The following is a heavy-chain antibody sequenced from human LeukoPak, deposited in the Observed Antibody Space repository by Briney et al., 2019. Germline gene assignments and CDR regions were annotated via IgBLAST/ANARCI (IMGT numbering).Heavy chain of an antibody. J-gene: IGHJ4*02. CDR2: INPKSGGA. CDR1: GYTFTGYY. CDR3: ARGYCSGDCFTLFDY. Sequence: GASVKVSCKASGYTFTGYYIHWVRQAPGQGLEWMGWINPKSGGANYAQKFQGRVTMTRDTSISTAYMELSSLRSDDTAVYYCARGYCSGDCFTLFDYWGQGTLVTVSS. V-gene: IGHV1-2*02. D-gene: IGHD2-21*02.